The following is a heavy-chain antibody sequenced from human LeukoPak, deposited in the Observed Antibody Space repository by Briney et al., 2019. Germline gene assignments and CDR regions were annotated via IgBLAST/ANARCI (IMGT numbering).Heavy chain of an antibody. CDR2: FDPEDGET. V-gene: IGHV1-24*01. D-gene: IGHD3-16*01. CDR3: AKDRIMITFGGDRSGGLFDY. Sequence: ASVKVSCKVSGYTLTELSMHWVRQAPGKGLEWMGGFDPEDGETIYAQKFQGRVTMTEDTSTDTAYMELSSLRSEDTAVYYCAKDRIMITFGGDRSGGLFDYWGQGTLVTVSS. CDR1: GYTLTELS. J-gene: IGHJ4*02.